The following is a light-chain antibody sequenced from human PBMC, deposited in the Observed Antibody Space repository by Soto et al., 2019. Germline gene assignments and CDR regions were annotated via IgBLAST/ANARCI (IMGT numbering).Light chain of an antibody. V-gene: IGKV3-20*01. Sequence: EILLTQSPGTLSLSPGERATLSCRASQSVSSTYLAWYQQKPGQAPRLLIYGAASRATGIPDRFSGSGSGTDFTLTISRLEPEDFAVYFCQQYGSSPLTFGGGTEVEIK. CDR2: GAA. CDR3: QQYGSSPLT. J-gene: IGKJ4*01. CDR1: QSVSSTY.